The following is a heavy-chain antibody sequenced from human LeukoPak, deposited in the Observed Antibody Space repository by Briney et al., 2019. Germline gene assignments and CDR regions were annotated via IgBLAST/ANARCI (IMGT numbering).Heavy chain of an antibody. CDR3: ARELYGDYPTMAY. V-gene: IGHV4-59*01. D-gene: IGHD4-17*01. Sequence: SETLSLTCTVSGGSISSYYWSWIRQPPGKGLEWIGYIYYSGSTNYNPSLKSRVTISVDTSKNQFSLKLSSVTAADTAVYYCARELYGDYPTMAYWGQGTLVTVSS. J-gene: IGHJ4*02. CDR2: IYYSGST. CDR1: GGSISSYY.